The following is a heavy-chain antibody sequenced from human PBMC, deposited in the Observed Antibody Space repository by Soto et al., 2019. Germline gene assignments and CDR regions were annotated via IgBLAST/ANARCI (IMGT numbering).Heavy chain of an antibody. CDR1: GYTFTSYG. CDR2: ISAYNGNT. V-gene: IGHV1-18*01. CDR3: AREGRASTLWCGELPPWVGMVDV. Sequence: QVQLVQSGAEVKKPGASVKVSCKASGYTFTSYGISWVRQAPGQGLEWMGWISAYNGNTNYAQKLQGRVTMTTDTSTGTAYMELRSLRSDHTAVYYCAREGRASTLWCGELPPWVGMVDVWGQGTTVTVSS. D-gene: IGHD3-10*01. J-gene: IGHJ6*02.